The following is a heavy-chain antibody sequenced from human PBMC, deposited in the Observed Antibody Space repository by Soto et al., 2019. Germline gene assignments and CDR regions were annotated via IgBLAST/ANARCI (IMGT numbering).Heavy chain of an antibody. V-gene: IGHV1-2*02. CDR3: ARAYYDFWSGYGANDAFDI. Sequence: QVQLVQSGAEVKKPGASVKVSCKASGYTFTGYYMNWVRQAPGQGLEWMGWINPNSGGTNYAQKFQARVTMTRDTSISTAYMELSRLTSDDTAVYYCARAYYDFWSGYGANDAFDIRGQGTMVTVSS. J-gene: IGHJ3*02. CDR1: GYTFTGYY. CDR2: INPNSGGT. D-gene: IGHD3-3*01.